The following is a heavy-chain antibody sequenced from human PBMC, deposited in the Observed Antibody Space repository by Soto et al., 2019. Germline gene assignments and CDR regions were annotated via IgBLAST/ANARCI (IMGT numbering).Heavy chain of an antibody. CDR1: GFTFSSYS. CDR2: ISSSSSYI. D-gene: IGHD3-10*01. CDR3: ARGPPLYYYGSGSLDY. V-gene: IGHV3-21*01. Sequence: EVQLVESGGGLVKPGGSLRLSCAASGFTFSSYSMNWVRQAPGKGLEWVSSISSSSSYIYYADSVKGRFTISRDNAKNSLYLRMNSLRAEDTAVYYCARGPPLYYYGSGSLDYWGQGTLVTVSS. J-gene: IGHJ4*02.